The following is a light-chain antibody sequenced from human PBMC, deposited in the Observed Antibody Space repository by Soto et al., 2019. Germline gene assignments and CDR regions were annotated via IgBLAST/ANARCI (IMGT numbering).Light chain of an antibody. CDR2: AAS. Sequence: DIQMTQSPSSLSASVGGRVTITCRASQSISSYLNWYQQKPGKAPKLLIYAASSLQSGVPLRFSGSGSGTDFTLTISSLQPEDFATYYCQQSYSSPPWTFGQGTKVEIK. CDR1: QSISSY. CDR3: QQSYSSPPWT. J-gene: IGKJ1*01. V-gene: IGKV1-39*01.